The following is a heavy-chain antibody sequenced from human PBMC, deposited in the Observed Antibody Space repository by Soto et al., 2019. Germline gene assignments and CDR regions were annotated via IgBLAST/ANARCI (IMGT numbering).Heavy chain of an antibody. D-gene: IGHD5-18*01. CDR1: GGSISSAAYY. CDR3: AREYTYGSNFFDC. CDR2: ISHSGST. Sequence: QVQLQESGPGLVKPSQTLSLSCTVSGGSISSAAYYWSWIHQHPGKGLEWIGYISHSGSTYYTPSLKSRVIISADTSKNQFSLNLTSVTAADTAVYYYAREYTYGSNFFDCWGQGALVTVSS. J-gene: IGHJ4*02. V-gene: IGHV4-31*03.